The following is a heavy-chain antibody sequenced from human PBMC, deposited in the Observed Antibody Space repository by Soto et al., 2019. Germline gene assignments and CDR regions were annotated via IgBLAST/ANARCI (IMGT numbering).Heavy chain of an antibody. CDR3: ARVNMGGVYYYYGMDV. V-gene: IGHV3-7*03. J-gene: IGHJ6*01. CDR1: GFTFSSYW. Sequence: EVQLVESGGGLVQPGGSLRLSCAASGFTFSSYWMSWVRQAPGKGLEWVANIKQDGSEKYYVDSVKGRFTIYRDNAKNSLYLQMDSLRAEDTAVYYCARVNMGGVYYYYGMDVWGQGTTVTVSS. D-gene: IGHD2-8*02. CDR2: IKQDGSEK.